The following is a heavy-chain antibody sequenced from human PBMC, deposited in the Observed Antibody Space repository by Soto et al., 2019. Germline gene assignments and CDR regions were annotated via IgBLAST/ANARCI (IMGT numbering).Heavy chain of an antibody. V-gene: IGHV3-73*01. CDR1: GFTFGASA. CDR3: AKDRPRRTSGYFFDY. J-gene: IGHJ4*02. D-gene: IGHD1-1*01. CDR2: IGSRGESYAT. Sequence: GGSLRLSCAASGFTFGASALQWVRQASGKGLEWLGRIGSRGESYATTYDVSVKGRFTISRDDSKKTAYLHMNSLRAEDTALYYCAKDRPRRTSGYFFDYWGQGTPVTVSS.